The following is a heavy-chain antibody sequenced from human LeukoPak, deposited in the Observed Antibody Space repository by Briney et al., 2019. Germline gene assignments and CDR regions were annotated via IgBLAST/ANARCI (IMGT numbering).Heavy chain of an antibody. V-gene: IGHV1-2*02. D-gene: IGHD3-22*01. CDR3: ATVMIVVVKSAFDI. Sequence: ASVKVSCKASGYTFTGYYMHWVRQAPGQGLEWMGWINPNSGGTNYAQKFQGRVTMTRDTSISTAYMELSRLRSDDTAVYYCATVMIVVVKSAFDIWGQGTMVIVSS. J-gene: IGHJ3*02. CDR2: INPNSGGT. CDR1: GYTFTGYY.